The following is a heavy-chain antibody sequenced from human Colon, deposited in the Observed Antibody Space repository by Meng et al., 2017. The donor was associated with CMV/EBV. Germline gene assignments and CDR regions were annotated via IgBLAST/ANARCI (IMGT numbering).Heavy chain of an antibody. D-gene: IGHD2-21*01. CDR3: ARDKGVRTFDT. CDR1: GIPFSSSG. J-gene: IGHJ4*02. Sequence: VQLVESGGGVVQPGESLGLVWAAFGIPFSSSGMHWVRQAPGKGLEWVALIRHDGSNEYYAESVRGRFTISRDNSKNTVYLQMNSLRSEDTAVYYCARDKGVRTFDTWGQGILVTVSS. CDR2: IRHDGSNE. V-gene: IGHV3-30*02.